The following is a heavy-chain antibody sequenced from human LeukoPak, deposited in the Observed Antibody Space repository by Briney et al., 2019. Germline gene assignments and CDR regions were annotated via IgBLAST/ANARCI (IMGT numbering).Heavy chain of an antibody. CDR3: ARGVYIAAAQYGY. CDR2: IYYSGTT. D-gene: IGHD6-13*01. J-gene: IGHJ4*02. V-gene: IGHV4-59*01. CDR1: GDSISGYY. Sequence: SETLSLTCTVSGDSISGYYWSWIRQRPGKGLEWIGNIYYSGTTNHNPSLKSRVTISVDTSKNQFSLKLSSVTAADTAVYYCARGVYIAAAQYGYWGQGTLVTVSS.